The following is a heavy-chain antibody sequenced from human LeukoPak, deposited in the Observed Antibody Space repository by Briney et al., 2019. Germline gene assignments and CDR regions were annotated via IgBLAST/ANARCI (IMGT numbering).Heavy chain of an antibody. CDR1: GYTFTSYG. CDR3: ARYRVGDYYYYYMDV. V-gene: IGHV1-18*01. CDR2: ISAYNGNT. Sequence: ASVKVSCKASGYTFTSYGISWVRQAPGQGLEWMGWISAYNGNTNYAQKLQGRVTMTTDTSTSTAYMELRSLRSDDTAVYYCARYRVGDYYYYYMDVWGKGTTVTVSS. J-gene: IGHJ6*03.